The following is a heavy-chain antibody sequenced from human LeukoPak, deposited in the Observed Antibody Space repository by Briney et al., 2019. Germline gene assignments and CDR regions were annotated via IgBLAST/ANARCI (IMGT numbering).Heavy chain of an antibody. D-gene: IGHD3-3*01. CDR3: ARQRLLEWLLLGAFDI. J-gene: IGHJ3*02. CDR2: ISHSGTT. V-gene: IGHV4-30-2*03. Sequence: SETLSLTCTVSGVSISSGGYYWTWIRQPPGKGLEWIGYISHSGTTYYNPSLRSGVTISVDTSKNQFSLKLSSVTAADTAVYYCARQRLLEWLLLGAFDIWGQGTMVTVSS. CDR1: GVSISSGGYY.